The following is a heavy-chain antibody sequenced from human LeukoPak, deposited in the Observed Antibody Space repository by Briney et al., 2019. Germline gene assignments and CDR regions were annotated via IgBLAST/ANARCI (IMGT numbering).Heavy chain of an antibody. CDR1: GFTFSDHY. Sequence: GGSLRLSCAASGFTFSDHYMDWVRQAPGKGLEWVGRIRNKANSYTTEYAASVKGRFTISRDDLKKSLYLQMNSLKTEDTAVYYCATSNYDILTGYRHDAFDIWGQGTMVTVSS. CDR3: ATSNYDILTGYRHDAFDI. CDR2: IRNKANSYTT. J-gene: IGHJ3*02. D-gene: IGHD3-9*01. V-gene: IGHV3-72*01.